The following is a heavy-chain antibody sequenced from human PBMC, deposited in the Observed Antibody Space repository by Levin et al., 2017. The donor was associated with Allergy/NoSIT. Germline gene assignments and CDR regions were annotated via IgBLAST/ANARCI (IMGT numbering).Heavy chain of an antibody. CDR1: GFTFSSYG. CDR2: ISYDGSNK. D-gene: IGHD2/OR15-2a*01. J-gene: IGHJ4*02. CDR3: AKEGLWGGRPSY. Sequence: GGSLRLSCAASGFTFSSYGMHWVRQAPGKGLEWVAVISYDGSNKYYADSVKGRFTISRDNSKNTLYLQMNSLRAEDTAVYYCAKEGLWGGRPSYWGQGTLVTVSS. V-gene: IGHV3-30*18.